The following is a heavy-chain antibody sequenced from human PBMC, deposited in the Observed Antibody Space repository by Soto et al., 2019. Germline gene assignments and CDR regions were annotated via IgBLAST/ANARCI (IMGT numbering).Heavy chain of an antibody. CDR2: TYYSGAT. CDR3: ARQGYSSSSNIGY. Sequence: QVRLQESGPGLVRPSQTLSLTCTVSGGSISGGRYYGIWIRQRPGEGLEWLGYTYYSGATYYNPSLKSRVAISVDTSKDQFTLKVDSVTAADTAVYFCARQGYSSSSNIGYWGQGTLVTVSS. D-gene: IGHD6-6*01. V-gene: IGHV4-31*04. J-gene: IGHJ4*02. CDR1: GGSISGGRYY.